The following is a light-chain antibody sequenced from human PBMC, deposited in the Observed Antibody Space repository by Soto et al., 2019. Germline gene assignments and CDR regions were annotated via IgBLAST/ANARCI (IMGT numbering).Light chain of an antibody. CDR3: QQYNTYSKT. CDR2: DAS. J-gene: IGKJ1*01. Sequence: IQMTQSPSSLSASVGDRATITCQASQDISNYLNWYQQKPGKAPKLLIYDASNLETGVPSRFSGSGSGTDFTFTISSLQPEDIETYYCQQYNTYSKTFGQGTKVDI. V-gene: IGKV1-33*01. CDR1: QDISNY.